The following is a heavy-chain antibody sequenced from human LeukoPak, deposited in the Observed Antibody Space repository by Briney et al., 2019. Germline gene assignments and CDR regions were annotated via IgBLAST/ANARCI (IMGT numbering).Heavy chain of an antibody. J-gene: IGHJ4*02. CDR3: ARDPGITGTTGYFDY. CDR1: GFALSNFE. V-gene: IGHV3-48*03. Sequence: GGSLRLSCAASGFALSNFEMNWVRQAPGKGLEWISYISNSAYTIYYADSVKGRFTISRDNAKNSLYLQMNSLRAEDTAVYYCARDPGITGTTGYFDYWGQGTLVTVSS. D-gene: IGHD1-20*01. CDR2: ISNSAYTI.